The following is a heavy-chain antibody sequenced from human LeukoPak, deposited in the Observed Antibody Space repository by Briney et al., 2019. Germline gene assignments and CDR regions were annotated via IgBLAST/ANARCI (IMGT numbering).Heavy chain of an antibody. D-gene: IGHD1-14*01. CDR2: INPNSGGT. V-gene: IGHV1-2*02. CDR1: GYTFTGYY. Sequence: ASVKVSCKASGYTFTGYYMHWVRQAPGQGLEWMGWINPNSGGTDYAQKFQGRVTMTRDTSISTAYMELSRLRSDDTAVYYCARDLEPGQKSGYYYYGMDVWGQGTTVTVSS. J-gene: IGHJ6*02. CDR3: ARDLEPGQKSGYYYYGMDV.